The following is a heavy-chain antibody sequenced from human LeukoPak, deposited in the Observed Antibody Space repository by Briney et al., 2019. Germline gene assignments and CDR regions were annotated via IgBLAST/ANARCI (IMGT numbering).Heavy chain of an antibody. CDR2: ISSSSSYI. J-gene: IGHJ4*02. Sequence: GGSLRLSCEASGFTFSSYSMNWVRQAPGKGLEWVSSISSSSSYIYYADSVKGRFTISRDNAKNSLYLQMNSLRAEDTAVYYCARDEVVVAAELDYWGQGTLVTVSS. CDR1: GFTFSSYS. D-gene: IGHD2-15*01. CDR3: ARDEVVVAAELDY. V-gene: IGHV3-21*01.